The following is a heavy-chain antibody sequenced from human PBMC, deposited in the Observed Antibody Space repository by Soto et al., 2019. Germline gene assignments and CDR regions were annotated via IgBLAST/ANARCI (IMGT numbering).Heavy chain of an antibody. J-gene: IGHJ4*02. CDR3: ARVGSSGWSPDY. Sequence: SETLSLTCTVSGGSISGHYWIWIRQPPGEGMEWIGYIFYSGSTTYNNNPSLKSRVSISVDTSKNQFYLRLTSVTAADTAVYYCARVGSSGWSPDYWGQGTLVTVSS. D-gene: IGHD6-19*01. CDR1: GGSISGHY. V-gene: IGHV4-59*11. CDR2: IFYSGSTTY.